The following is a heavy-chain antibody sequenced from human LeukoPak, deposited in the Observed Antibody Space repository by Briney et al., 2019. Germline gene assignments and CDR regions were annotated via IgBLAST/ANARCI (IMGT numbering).Heavy chain of an antibody. CDR1: GYTFTGYY. D-gene: IGHD4-17*01. V-gene: IGHV1-2*02. J-gene: IGHJ5*02. Sequence: GASVKVSCKASGYTFTGYYMHWVRQAPGQGLEWMGWINPNSGGTNYAQKFQGRVTMTRDTSISTAYMELSRLRSDDTAVYYCAREYGDYVGNWFDPWGQGTLVTVSS. CDR3: AREYGDYVGNWFDP. CDR2: INPNSGGT.